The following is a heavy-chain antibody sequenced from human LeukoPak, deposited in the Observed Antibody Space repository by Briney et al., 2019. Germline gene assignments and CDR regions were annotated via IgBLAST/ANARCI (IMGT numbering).Heavy chain of an antibody. Sequence: GGSLRLSCAAPGFTFSRYWMSWVRQAPGKGLEWMANIKEDGREKYYVDSVKGRFTISRDNAKNSLYLQMSSLRAEDTAVYYCARDSFSGGFDYWGQGTLVTVSS. CDR3: ARDSFSGGFDY. CDR1: GFTFSRYW. CDR2: IKEDGREK. J-gene: IGHJ4*02. D-gene: IGHD3-16*01. V-gene: IGHV3-7*01.